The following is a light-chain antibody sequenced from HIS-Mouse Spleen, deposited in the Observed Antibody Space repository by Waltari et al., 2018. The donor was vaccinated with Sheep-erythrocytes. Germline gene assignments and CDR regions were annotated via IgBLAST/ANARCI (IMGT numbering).Light chain of an antibody. CDR2: QDS. J-gene: IGLJ2*01. V-gene: IGLV3-1*01. Sequence: SYELTQPPSVSVSPGQTASITCSGDKLGDKYACWYQQKPGQSPVLVIYQDSKRPSGIPERVSGSNSGNTATLTISGTQAMDEADYYCQAWDSSTAVFGGGTK. CDR1: KLGDKY. CDR3: QAWDSSTAV.